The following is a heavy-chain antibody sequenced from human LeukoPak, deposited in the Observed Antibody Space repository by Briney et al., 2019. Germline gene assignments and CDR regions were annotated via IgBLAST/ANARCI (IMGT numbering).Heavy chain of an antibody. V-gene: IGHV4-59*01. CDR3: ARLHPGDF. CDR1: GGSISSFY. CDR2: ISFGTT. D-gene: IGHD3-16*01. J-gene: IGHJ4*02. Sequence: SETLSLTCSVSGGSISSFYWNWTRQPPGKGLEWLGYISFGTTNYNPSLKNRVAISVDWSKNQISLNLTSVTAADTAVYYCARLHPGDFWGQGILVTVSS.